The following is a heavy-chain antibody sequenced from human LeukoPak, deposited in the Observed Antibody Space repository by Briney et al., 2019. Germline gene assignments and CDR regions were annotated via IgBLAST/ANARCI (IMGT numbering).Heavy chain of an antibody. Sequence: PGGFLRLSCAASGFTFSNYAMHWVRQAPGKGLEWVAVISYEGSNKYYADSVKARFTISRDNSRNTLYLQMTSLRAEDTAVYYCARSYYDSSGYHSLDYWGQGTLVTVSS. CDR3: ARSYYDSSGYHSLDY. D-gene: IGHD3-22*01. J-gene: IGHJ4*02. CDR1: GFTFSNYA. V-gene: IGHV3-30*04. CDR2: ISYEGSNK.